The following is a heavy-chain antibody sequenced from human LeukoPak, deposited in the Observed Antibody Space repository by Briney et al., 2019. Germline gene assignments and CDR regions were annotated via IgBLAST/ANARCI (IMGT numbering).Heavy chain of an antibody. CDR3: ARLDWGSRGSGSFDI. V-gene: IGHV4-39*01. Sequence: PSETLSLTCTVSGGSINTFNHYWGWIRQPPGKGLEWIGSTYYSGNTYYDASLKSRVAMSVNTSKNQFSLKVRSVTAADTAVYFCARLDWGSRGSGSFDIWGQGTLVIVSS. CDR1: GGSINTFNHY. J-gene: IGHJ4*02. D-gene: IGHD7-27*01. CDR2: TYYSGNT.